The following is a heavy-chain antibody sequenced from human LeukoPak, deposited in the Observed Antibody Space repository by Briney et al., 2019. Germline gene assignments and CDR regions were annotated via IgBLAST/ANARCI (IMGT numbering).Heavy chain of an antibody. V-gene: IGHV3-20*04. D-gene: IGHD1-26*01. CDR3: ARDGGSYSDY. J-gene: IGHJ4*02. Sequence: AGSLRLSCAASGFTFDDYGMSWVRQAPGKGLEWVSGINWNGGSTGYADSVKGRFTISRDNAKNSLYLQMNSLRAEDTASYYCARDGGSYSDYWGQGTPVTVSS. CDR1: GFTFDDYG. CDR2: INWNGGST.